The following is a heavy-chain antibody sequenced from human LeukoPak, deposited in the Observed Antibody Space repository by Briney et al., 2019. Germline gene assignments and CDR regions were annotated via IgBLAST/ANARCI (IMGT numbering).Heavy chain of an antibody. V-gene: IGHV3-7*01. D-gene: IGHD3-10*01. CDR1: GFTFSSYW. CDR3: TRDLDHYGSGELSYY. Sequence: PGGSLRLSCAASGFTFSSYWMSWVRQAPGKGLEWVANIKQDGSEKYYVDSVKGRFTISRDNAKKSLYLQMNSLRAEDTAVYYCTRDLDHYGSGELSYYWGQGILVIVSS. CDR2: IKQDGSEK. J-gene: IGHJ4*02.